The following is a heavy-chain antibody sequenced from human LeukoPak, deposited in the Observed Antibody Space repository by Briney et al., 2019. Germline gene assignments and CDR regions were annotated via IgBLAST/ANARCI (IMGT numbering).Heavy chain of an antibody. CDR2: ISGSGGST. Sequence: GGSLRLSCAASGFTFSSYAMSWVRQAPGKGLEWVSAISGSGGSTYYADSVKGRFTISRDNSKNTLYLQMNSLRAEDTAVYYCAKVGLTIFGVVSYYFDYWGQGTLVTVSS. J-gene: IGHJ4*02. CDR1: GFTFSSYA. V-gene: IGHV3-23*01. D-gene: IGHD3-3*01. CDR3: AKVGLTIFGVVSYYFDY.